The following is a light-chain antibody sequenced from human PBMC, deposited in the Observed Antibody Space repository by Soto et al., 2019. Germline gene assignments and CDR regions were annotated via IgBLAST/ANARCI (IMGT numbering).Light chain of an antibody. CDR3: QQYNNWPFT. CDR1: QSVNSN. J-gene: IGKJ3*01. CDR2: GAS. Sequence: DIVMTQSPATLSVSPGERATLSCRASQSVNSNLAWYQQKPGQAPRLLIFGASTRATGIPARFSGSGSGTELTLTISSLQSEDFAVYYCQQYNNWPFTFGPGTKVDIK. V-gene: IGKV3-15*01.